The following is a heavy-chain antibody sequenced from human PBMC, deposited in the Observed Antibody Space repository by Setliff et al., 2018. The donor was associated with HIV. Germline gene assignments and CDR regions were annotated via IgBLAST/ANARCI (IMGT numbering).Heavy chain of an antibody. CDR1: GGTFSSYA. D-gene: IGHD3-16*01. J-gene: IGHJ5*02. Sequence: ASVKVSCKPSGGTFSSYAITWVRQATGQGLEWMGWINPNSGGTNYARKFQGRVTMTRDTSISTAYMELSSLRSDDTAVYYCATAGGRSWFDPWGPGTLVTVSS. V-gene: IGHV1-2*02. CDR3: ATAGGRSWFDP. CDR2: INPNSGGT.